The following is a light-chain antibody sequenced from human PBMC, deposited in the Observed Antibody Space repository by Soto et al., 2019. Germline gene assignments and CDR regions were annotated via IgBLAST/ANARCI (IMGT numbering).Light chain of an antibody. CDR3: QQYGSSPLT. V-gene: IGKV3-20*01. Sequence: EIVLTQSPGTLSLSPGDRATLSCRASQTVSFSYLAWYQQKPGQAPRLLIYGASSRATGIPDRFSGSESGKDFTLTISRLEHEEFAVYYCQQYGSSPLTFGGGTKVEIK. J-gene: IGKJ4*01. CDR2: GAS. CDR1: QTVSFSY.